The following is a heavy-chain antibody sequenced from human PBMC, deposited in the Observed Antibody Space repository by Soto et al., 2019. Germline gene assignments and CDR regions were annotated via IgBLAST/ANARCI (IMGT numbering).Heavy chain of an antibody. CDR2: IIPIFGTA. CDR1: GGTFSSYA. Sequence: GDSVKVSCKASGGTFSSYAISWVLQAPGQGLEWMGGIIPIFGTANYAQKFQGRVTITADESTSTAYMELSSLRSEDTAVYYCARGGDYSSSSGYFDYWGQGTLVTVSS. D-gene: IGHD6-6*01. V-gene: IGHV1-69*13. J-gene: IGHJ4*02. CDR3: ARGGDYSSSSGYFDY.